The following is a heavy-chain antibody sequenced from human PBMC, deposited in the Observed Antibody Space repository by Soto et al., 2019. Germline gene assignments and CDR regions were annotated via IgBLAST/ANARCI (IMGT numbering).Heavy chain of an antibody. Sequence: GGSLRLSCAASGFTFSNYAMHWVRQAPGKGLEYVSVITSNGGNTDYASSVKGRFTISRDNSKNTLYLQMGSLRAEDMAVYYYAREYYYGSGSYYYYYYYGMDVWGQGTTVTVSS. CDR2: ITSNGGNT. J-gene: IGHJ6*02. V-gene: IGHV3-64*01. D-gene: IGHD3-10*01. CDR1: GFTFSNYA. CDR3: AREYYYGSGSYYYYYYYGMDV.